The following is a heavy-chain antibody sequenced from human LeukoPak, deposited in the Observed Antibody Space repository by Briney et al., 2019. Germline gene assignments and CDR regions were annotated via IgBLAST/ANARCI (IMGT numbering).Heavy chain of an antibody. CDR1: GFTFSSYE. J-gene: IGHJ3*02. CDR2: IKRDGSEK. CDR3: ARDLAGPPQEAFDI. Sequence: GGSLRLSCAASGFTFSSYEMSWVRQAPGKGLEWVANIKRDGSEKHYVDSVKGRFTISRDNAKNSVYLQMDSLRPEDTAVYHCARDLAGPPQEAFDIWGRGTMVTVSS. V-gene: IGHV3-7*01.